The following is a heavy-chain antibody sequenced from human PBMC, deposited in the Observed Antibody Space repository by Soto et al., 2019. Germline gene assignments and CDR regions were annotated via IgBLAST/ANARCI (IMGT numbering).Heavy chain of an antibody. Sequence: SATLCITWTVSGGSISSGDYYWSWIRQPPGKGLEWIGYIYYSGSTYYNPSLKSRVTISVDTSKNQFSLKLSSVTAADTAVHYCASLVLSYFDYWGQGTLVTVSS. J-gene: IGHJ4*02. CDR1: GGSISSGDYY. CDR3: ASLVLSYFDY. D-gene: IGHD2-2*01. V-gene: IGHV4-30-4*01. CDR2: IYYSGST.